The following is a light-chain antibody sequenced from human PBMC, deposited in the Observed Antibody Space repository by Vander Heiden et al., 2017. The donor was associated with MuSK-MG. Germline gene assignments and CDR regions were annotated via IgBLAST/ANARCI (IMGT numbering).Light chain of an antibody. CDR3: AEWDDSLSGGV. V-gene: IGLV1-47*02. Sequence: QSVLTQPPSASGTPGQRVTISCSGSSSNIGSNYVYWYQQLPGTAPKLLIYSNNQRPSGVPDRFSGSKSGTSASLAISGLWSEEEAEYYCAEWDDSLSGGVFGGGTKLTVL. CDR1: SSNIGSNY. CDR2: SNN. J-gene: IGLJ3*02.